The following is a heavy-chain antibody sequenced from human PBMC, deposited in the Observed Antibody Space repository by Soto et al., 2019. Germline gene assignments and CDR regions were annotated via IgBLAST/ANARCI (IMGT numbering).Heavy chain of an antibody. D-gene: IGHD5-12*01. CDR1: GYTFTSYG. J-gene: IGHJ6*02. CDR2: ISAYNGKT. CDR3: ARGGDVNYYHGMDV. Sequence: QVQLVQSGGEVKKPGASVKLSCMASGYTFTSYGISWVRQALGQGLEWMGWISAYNGKTNYAQNVQGRVTMTTDTSTRTAYMDLRSLRSDDTAVYYCARGGDVNYYHGMDVWGQGTTVTVSS. V-gene: IGHV1-18*01.